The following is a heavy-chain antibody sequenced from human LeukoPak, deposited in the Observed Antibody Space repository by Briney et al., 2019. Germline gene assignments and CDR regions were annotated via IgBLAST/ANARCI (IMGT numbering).Heavy chain of an antibody. CDR1: GGSISSYY. CDR3: ARGRYGSGSPDY. CDR2: IYTSGST. Sequence: SETLSLTCTVSGGSISSYYWSWIRQPAGKGLEWIGRIYTSGSTNYNPSLKSRVTMSVDTSKNQFSLKLSSATAADTAIYYCARGRYGSGSPDYWGQGTLVTVSS. J-gene: IGHJ4*02. V-gene: IGHV4-4*07. D-gene: IGHD3-10*01.